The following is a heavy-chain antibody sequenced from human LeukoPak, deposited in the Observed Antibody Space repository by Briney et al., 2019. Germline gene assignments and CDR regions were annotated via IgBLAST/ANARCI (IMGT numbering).Heavy chain of an antibody. CDR3: ARGRVLRYFDWLFDASGPRYGMDV. CDR2: ISYDGSNK. J-gene: IGHJ6*02. CDR1: GFTFSSYA. Sequence: GGSLRLSCAASGFTFSSYAMHWVRQAPGKGLEWVAVISYDGSNKYYADSVKGRFTVSRDNSKNTLYLQMNSLRAEDTAVYYCARGRVLRYFDWLFDASGPRYGMDVWGQGTTVTVSS. V-gene: IGHV3-30*04. D-gene: IGHD3-9*01.